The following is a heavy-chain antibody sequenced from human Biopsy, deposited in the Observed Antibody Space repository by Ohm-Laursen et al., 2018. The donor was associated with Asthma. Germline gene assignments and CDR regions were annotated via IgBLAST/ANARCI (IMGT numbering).Heavy chain of an antibody. D-gene: IGHD1-26*01. CDR1: GYTFTSYY. Sequence: ATVKISCKASGYTFTSYYMHWVRQAPGQGLEWMGIINPSGGSTSYAQKFQGRVTMARDTSTSTVYMELSSLRSEDTAVYYCARAGALIVGATMGYWGQGTLVTVSS. CDR2: INPSGGST. CDR3: ARAGALIVGATMGY. V-gene: IGHV1-46*01. J-gene: IGHJ4*02.